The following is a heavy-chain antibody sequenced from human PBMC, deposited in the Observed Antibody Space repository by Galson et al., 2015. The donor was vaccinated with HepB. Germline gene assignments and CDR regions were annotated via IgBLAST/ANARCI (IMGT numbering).Heavy chain of an antibody. CDR1: GFTFSIYT. Sequence: SLRLSCAASGFTFSIYTMSWVRQAPGKGLEWVSSITSGARYTNYADSVKGRFTISRDNAKNSLFLQMNSLRAEDTAVYFCARFRRSNYDIYWFDPWGQGTLVTVSS. J-gene: IGHJ5*02. V-gene: IGHV3-21*06. CDR2: ITSGARYT. CDR3: ARFRRSNYDIYWFDP. D-gene: IGHD3-9*01.